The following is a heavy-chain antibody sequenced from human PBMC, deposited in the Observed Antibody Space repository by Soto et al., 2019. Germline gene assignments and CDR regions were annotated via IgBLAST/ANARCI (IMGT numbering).Heavy chain of an antibody. J-gene: IGHJ6*02. CDR3: ARDWTGDTCPCLDV. Sequence: EVQLLESGGGWVQPGGSLRLSCAAAGFTFSNYALTWVRQSPGKGLEWVSTFSGSGGSTYYADSVRGRFTISRDNSKNTLFLQMNSLGVEDTAIYYCARDWTGDTCPCLDVWGQGTTVSVSS. D-gene: IGHD3-3*01. CDR1: GFTFSNYA. V-gene: IGHV3-23*01. CDR2: FSGSGGST.